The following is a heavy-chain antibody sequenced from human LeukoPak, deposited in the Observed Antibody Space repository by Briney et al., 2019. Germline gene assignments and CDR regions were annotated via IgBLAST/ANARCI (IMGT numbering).Heavy chain of an antibody. D-gene: IGHD3-22*01. J-gene: IGHJ3*02. CDR1: GYTFTGYY. CDR3: AISRVGYYYDSSGYYHDAFDI. Sequence: ASVKVSCKASGYTFTGYYMHWVRQAPGQGLEWMGWINPNSGGTNYAQKFQGRVTMTRDTSISTAYMELSRLRSDDTAVYYCAISRVGYYYDSSGYYHDAFDIWGQGTMVTVSS. V-gene: IGHV1-2*02. CDR2: INPNSGGT.